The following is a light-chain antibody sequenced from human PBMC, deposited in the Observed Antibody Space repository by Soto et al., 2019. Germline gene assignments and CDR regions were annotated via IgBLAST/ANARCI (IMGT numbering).Light chain of an antibody. CDR2: AAS. CDR1: QSISSY. Sequence: DIQMTQCPSSLSASVGDRVTSTCRAIQSISSYLNWYQQKPGKAPKLLIYAASSLQSGVPSRFSGSGSGTDFTLTISSLQPGDFATYYCQQTFSFPITFGQGTRLEIK. V-gene: IGKV1-39*01. J-gene: IGKJ5*01. CDR3: QQTFSFPIT.